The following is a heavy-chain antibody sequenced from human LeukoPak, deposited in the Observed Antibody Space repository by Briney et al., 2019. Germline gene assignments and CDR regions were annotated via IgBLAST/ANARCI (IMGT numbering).Heavy chain of an antibody. CDR3: AKDRGIVVVKFDY. D-gene: IGHD2-21*01. J-gene: IGHJ4*02. CDR2: IYSSGDS. V-gene: IGHV3-53*01. CDR1: GFTVSSKY. Sequence: GGSLRLSCAASGFTVSSKYMSWVRQTPGKGLQWVALIYSSGDSYTADSVKGRFTISRDDSENTLYLQMNSLRAEDTAVYYCAKDRGIVVVKFDYWGQGTLVTVSS.